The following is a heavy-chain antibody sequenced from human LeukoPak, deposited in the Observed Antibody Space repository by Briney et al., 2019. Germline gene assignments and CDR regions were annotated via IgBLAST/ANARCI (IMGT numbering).Heavy chain of an antibody. Sequence: GGSLRLSRAASGFTLSDSAIHWVRQASGTGLEWVGLIDRPAKSYATAYGASVGGRFTISRDDSKNTAYLQMDSLKTEDTALYYCTRDRGTYNWLDPWGQGTLVTVSS. J-gene: IGHJ5*02. D-gene: IGHD1-26*01. V-gene: IGHV3-73*01. CDR3: TRDRGTYNWLDP. CDR1: GFTLSDSA. CDR2: IDRPAKSYAT.